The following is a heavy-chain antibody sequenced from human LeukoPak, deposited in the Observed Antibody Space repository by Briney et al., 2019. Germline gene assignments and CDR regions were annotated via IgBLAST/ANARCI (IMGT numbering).Heavy chain of an antibody. J-gene: IGHJ4*02. D-gene: IGHD6-25*01. CDR3: ARERGHLDY. V-gene: IGHV3-33*01. CDR2: IWYDGTKK. Sequence: QPGRSLRLSCAASGFTFSSHGMHCVRQAPGKGLEWVAVIWYDGTKKYYADSVKGRFTISRDNSKNTLYLQMNSLRAEDTAVYYCARERGHLDYWGQGTLVTVSS. CDR1: GFTFSSHG.